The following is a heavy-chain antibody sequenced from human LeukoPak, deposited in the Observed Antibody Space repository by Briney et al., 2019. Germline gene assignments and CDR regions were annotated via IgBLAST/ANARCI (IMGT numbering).Heavy chain of an antibody. V-gene: IGHV3-23*01. CDR3: AKDRRGYSYGYFDY. D-gene: IGHD5-18*01. CDR1: GFTFSSYA. Sequence: PGGSLRLSCAASGFTFSSYAMIWVRQAPGKGLEWVSAISGSGGSTYYADSVKGRFTISRDNSKNTLYLQMNSLRAEDTAVYYCAKDRRGYSYGYFDYWGQGTLVTVSS. CDR2: ISGSGGST. J-gene: IGHJ4*02.